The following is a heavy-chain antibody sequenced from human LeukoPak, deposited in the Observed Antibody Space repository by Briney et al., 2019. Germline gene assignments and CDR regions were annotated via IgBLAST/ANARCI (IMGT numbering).Heavy chain of an antibody. D-gene: IGHD6-19*01. J-gene: IGHJ4*02. CDR2: IRGREGST. Sequence: GGSLRLSCAASGFTFSNYAMSWVRHTPGKGLEWVSIIRGREGSTYYADSVKGRFTTSRDNPKNTLYLEMNNLRAEDTALYYCAKARYTAGWYTFDYWGQGTQVTVSS. V-gene: IGHV3-23*01. CDR1: GFTFSNYA. CDR3: AKARYTAGWYTFDY.